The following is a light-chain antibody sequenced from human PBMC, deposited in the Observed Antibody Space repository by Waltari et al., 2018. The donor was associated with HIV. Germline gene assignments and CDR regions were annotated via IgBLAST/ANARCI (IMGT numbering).Light chain of an antibody. CDR1: QSLLHTNGYNY. V-gene: IGKV2-28*01. Sequence: DIVMTQSPLSLPVTPGEPASISCRSSQSLLHTNGYNYLDWYLQKPGQSPQLLIYLGSNRASGVPDRFSGSGSGTDFTLKISRVEAEDIGVYYCRQGLQTPGVTFGQGTRLDIK. J-gene: IGKJ5*01. CDR2: LGS. CDR3: RQGLQTPGVT.